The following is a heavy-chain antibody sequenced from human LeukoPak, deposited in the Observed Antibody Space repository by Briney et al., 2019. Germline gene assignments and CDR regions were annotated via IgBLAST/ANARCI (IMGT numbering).Heavy chain of an antibody. D-gene: IGHD6-6*01. Sequence: GGSLILSCAASGFTFSDYYMSWIRQAPGKGLEWVSYISSSGSTIYYADSVKGRFTISRDNAKNSLYLQMNGLRADDTAVYYCAKDDVAAFATGYMDVWGKGTTVTVSS. CDR2: ISSSGSTI. CDR1: GFTFSDYY. CDR3: AKDDVAAFATGYMDV. V-gene: IGHV3-11*01. J-gene: IGHJ6*03.